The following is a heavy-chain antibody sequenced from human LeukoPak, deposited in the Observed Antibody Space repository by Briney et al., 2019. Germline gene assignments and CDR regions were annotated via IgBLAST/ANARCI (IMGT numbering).Heavy chain of an antibody. CDR3: ARDVPASIATYYFDY. V-gene: IGHV4-4*07. D-gene: IGHD6-6*01. CDR2: IYTSGST. J-gene: IGHJ4*02. Sequence: SETLSLTCTISGGYISSHYWSWIRQPAGKGLEWIGRIYTSGSTNYNPSLKSRVTMSLDTSKNQFSLKLSSVTAADTAVYYCARDVPASIATYYFDYWGQGTLVTVSS. CDR1: GGYISSHY.